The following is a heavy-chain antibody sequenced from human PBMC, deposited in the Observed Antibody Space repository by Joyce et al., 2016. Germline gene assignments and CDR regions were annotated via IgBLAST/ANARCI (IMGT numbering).Heavy chain of an antibody. Sequence: EVQLVESGGGVAQPGGSLRLSCVGSGHTFSSYTMYWVRQAPGKGLEWIAYISISGNHIYYADSVKGRFTISRDNAKNSLFLQMSSLRGEDTGVYYCVTNGVSPDWGQGTLITVSS. D-gene: IGHD2-8*01. J-gene: IGHJ4*02. CDR2: ISISGNHI. CDR1: GHTFSSYT. CDR3: VTNGVSPD. V-gene: IGHV3-48*01.